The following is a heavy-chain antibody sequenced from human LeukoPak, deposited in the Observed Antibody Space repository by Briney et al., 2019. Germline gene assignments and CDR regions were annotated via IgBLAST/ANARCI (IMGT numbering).Heavy chain of an antibody. CDR2: LNPNNGDT. Sequence: GTSVKVSCKTSGYTFIDYFIHWVRQAPGQGLEWMGRLNPNNGDTYYAQDFQGRVTMTRDTSISTAYMELSRLTSDDTAVYYCARDLSSTSNWEFDYWGQRTLVTVSS. V-gene: IGHV1-2*06. CDR3: ARDLSSTSNWEFDY. J-gene: IGHJ4*02. CDR1: GYTFIDYF. D-gene: IGHD7-27*01.